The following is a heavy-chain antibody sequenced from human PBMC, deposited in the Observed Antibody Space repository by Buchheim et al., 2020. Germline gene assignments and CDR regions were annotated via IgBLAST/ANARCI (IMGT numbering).Heavy chain of an antibody. CDR2: ISSSSSYI. CDR3: AREGYGDYDYYYGMDV. V-gene: IGHV3-21*01. Sequence: EVQLVESGGGLVKPGGSLRLSCAASGFTFSSYSMNWVRQAPGKGLEWVSSISSSSSYIYYADSVKGRFTISRDNAKNALSLQMNSLRAEDTAVYYCAREGYGDYDYYYGMDVWGQGTT. D-gene: IGHD4-17*01. CDR1: GFTFSSYS. J-gene: IGHJ6*02.